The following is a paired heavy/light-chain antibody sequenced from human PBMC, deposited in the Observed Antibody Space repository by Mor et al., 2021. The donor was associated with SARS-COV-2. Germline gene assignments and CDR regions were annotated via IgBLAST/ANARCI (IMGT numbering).Heavy chain of an antibody. J-gene: IGHJ4*02. CDR3: ARAGGYGRFVHSKRGYYFDY. CDR2: INHSGST. Sequence: QVQLQQWGAGLLKPSETLSLTCAVYGGSFSGYYWSWIRQPPGKGLEWIGEINHSGSTNYNPSLKSRVTISVDTSKNQFSLKLSSVTAADTAVYYCARAGGYGRFVHSKRGYYFDYWGQGTLVTVSS. CDR1: GGSFSGYY. V-gene: IGHV4-34*01. D-gene: IGHD1-26*01.
Light chain of an antibody. V-gene: IGLV2-14*01. CDR1: SSDVGGYNY. Sequence: QSALTQPASVSGSPGQSITISCTGTSSDVGGYNYVSWYQQHPGKAPKLMIYDVSNRPSGVSNRFSGSKSGNTASLTISGLQAEDEADYYCSSYTSSSTLFYVFGTGTKVTVL. J-gene: IGLJ1*01. CDR2: DVS. CDR3: SSYTSSSTLFYV.